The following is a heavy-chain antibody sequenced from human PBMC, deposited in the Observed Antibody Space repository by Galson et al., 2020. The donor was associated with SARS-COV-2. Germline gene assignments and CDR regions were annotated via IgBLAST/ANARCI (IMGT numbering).Heavy chain of an antibody. D-gene: IGHD1-26*01. CDR1: GFTVSDYG. V-gene: IGHV3-30*18. Sequence: GESLKISCAASGFTVSDYGMHWVRQAPGKGLDWVAVISGGGTHTYYADSVKGRFTISRDNSRNTLFLQMNSLRAEDTAVYYCAKAVSGWDLLYPFDIWGQGTMVTVSS. CDR3: AKAVSGWDLLYPFDI. J-gene: IGHJ3*02. CDR2: ISGGGTHT.